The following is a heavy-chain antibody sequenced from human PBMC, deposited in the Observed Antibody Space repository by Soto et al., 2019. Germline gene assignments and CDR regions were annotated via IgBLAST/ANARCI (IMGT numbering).Heavy chain of an antibody. CDR1: GGSFTGYY. Sequence: SETLSLTCAVNGGSFTGYYGCWIRQSPGKGLEWIGEVSHRGSTNYNPSLKSRVTISIDTSKNQFFLKLNSVTAADTGMYYCARNGGSTWYYIDSRGQGTVVTVSS. CDR2: VSHRGST. V-gene: IGHV4-34*01. CDR3: ARNGGSTWYYIDS. J-gene: IGHJ4*02. D-gene: IGHD6-13*01.